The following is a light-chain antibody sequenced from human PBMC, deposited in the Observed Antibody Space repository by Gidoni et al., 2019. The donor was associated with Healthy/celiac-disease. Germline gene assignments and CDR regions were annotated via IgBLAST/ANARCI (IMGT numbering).Light chain of an antibody. J-gene: IGLJ2*01. CDR3: QSYDSSLSALVV. Sequence: QSVLTQPPSVSGAPGQRVTISCTGSSSNIGAGYDVHWYQQLPGTAPKLLIYGNSHRPSGVPDRFSGSKSGTSASLAITVLQAEDEADYYCQSYDSSLSALVVFGGGTKLTVL. V-gene: IGLV1-40*01. CDR2: GNS. CDR1: SSNIGAGYD.